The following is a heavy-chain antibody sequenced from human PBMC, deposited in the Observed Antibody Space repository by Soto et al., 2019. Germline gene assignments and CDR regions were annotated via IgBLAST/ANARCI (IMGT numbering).Heavy chain of an antibody. CDR1: GFTVSSST. CDR3: AADYGAGTPFYF. V-gene: IGHV1-58*01. J-gene: IGHJ4*02. D-gene: IGHD6-13*01. CDR2: IVFDSGDT. Sequence: QSGPEVKKSGTSVKLSCKASGFTVSSSTVQWLRQARGQHLEWIGRIVFDSGDTKYEQKFQERVTITRDTSTDTALLELSSLRSEDTAVYYCAADYGAGTPFYFWGQETLVTVSS.